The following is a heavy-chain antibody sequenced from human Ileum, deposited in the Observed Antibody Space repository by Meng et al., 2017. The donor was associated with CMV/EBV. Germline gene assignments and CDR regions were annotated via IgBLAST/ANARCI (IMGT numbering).Heavy chain of an antibody. J-gene: IGHJ4*02. D-gene: IGHD3-10*01. CDR2: VSPGGI. Sequence: QVQLQESGPGLVKPLETLSLTCSVSGVSISNYYWTWIRQPAGKGLEFIGRVSPGGIEYNPSLMSRVTMSLDTSRNQLSLNLNSVTAADTAVYYCARAAARGVPVDYWGQGILVTVSS. CDR3: ARAAARGVPVDY. CDR1: GVSISNYY. V-gene: IGHV4-4*07.